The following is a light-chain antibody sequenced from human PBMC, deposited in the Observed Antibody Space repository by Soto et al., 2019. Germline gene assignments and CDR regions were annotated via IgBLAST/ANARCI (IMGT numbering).Light chain of an antibody. CDR3: QQYDNSPLT. CDR1: QSVSSIY. Sequence: DTVLTQSPGTLSLSPGERATLSCRASQSVSSIYLAWYQQKPGRAPRLLIYGASTRATGIPDRCSGSGSGTDFTLTISRLEPEDFAVYYCQQYDNSPLTFGGGTKVEIK. J-gene: IGKJ4*01. CDR2: GAS. V-gene: IGKV3-20*01.